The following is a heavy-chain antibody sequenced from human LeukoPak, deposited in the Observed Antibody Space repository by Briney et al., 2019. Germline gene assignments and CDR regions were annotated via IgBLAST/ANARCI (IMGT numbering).Heavy chain of an antibody. CDR2: IKSKTDGGTT. CDR1: GFSFSNAW. CDR3: TTDHITMIVVVNH. D-gene: IGHD3-22*01. J-gene: IGHJ4*02. Sequence: PGGSLRLSCAASGFSFSNAWMSWVRQAPGKGLEWVGRIKSKTDGGTTDYAAPVKGRFTISRDDSKNTLYLQMNSLKTEDTAVYYCTTDHITMIVVVNHWGQGTLVTVSS. V-gene: IGHV3-15*01.